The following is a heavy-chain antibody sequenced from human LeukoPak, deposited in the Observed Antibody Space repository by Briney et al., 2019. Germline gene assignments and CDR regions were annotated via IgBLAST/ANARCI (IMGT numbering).Heavy chain of an antibody. V-gene: IGHV3-74*01. CDR2: IDSDGSST. CDR1: GFTFSSYW. CDR3: ARALGYSDSD. D-gene: IGHD3-22*01. Sequence: PGGSLRLSCGASGFTFSSYWMHWVRQAPGKGPVWVSRIDSDGSSTTYADSVKGRFTISRDSAKNTLYLQMNSLRAEDTAVYYCARALGYSDSDWGQGTLVTVSS. J-gene: IGHJ4*02.